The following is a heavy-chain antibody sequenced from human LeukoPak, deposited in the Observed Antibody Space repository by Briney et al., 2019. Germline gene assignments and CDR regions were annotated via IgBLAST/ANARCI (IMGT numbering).Heavy chain of an antibody. CDR1: GFPFSTYA. V-gene: IGHV3-23*01. CDR2: INSYGDST. D-gene: IGHD2-2*02. Sequence: GGSLRLSCAASGFPFSTYAMSWVRQAPGKGLEWFSTINSYGDSTYYADSVKGRFTISRDNSGNTLHLQMSSLRAEDTAVYYCATSSTLIVVVATAIRDYWGQGTLVTVSS. J-gene: IGHJ4*02. CDR3: ATSSTLIVVVATAIRDY.